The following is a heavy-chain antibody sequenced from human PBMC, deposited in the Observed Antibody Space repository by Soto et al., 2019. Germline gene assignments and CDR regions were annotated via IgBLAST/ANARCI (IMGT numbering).Heavy chain of an antibody. Sequence: SETLSLTCTVSGGSISSSSYYWGWIRQPPGKGLEWIGSIYYSGSTYYNPSLKSRVTISVDTSKNQFSLKLSSVTAADTAVYYCARRGAAAGDYYYYYGMDVWGQGTTVT. J-gene: IGHJ6*02. D-gene: IGHD6-13*01. CDR1: GGSISSSSYY. CDR3: ARRGAAAGDYYYYYGMDV. CDR2: IYYSGST. V-gene: IGHV4-39*01.